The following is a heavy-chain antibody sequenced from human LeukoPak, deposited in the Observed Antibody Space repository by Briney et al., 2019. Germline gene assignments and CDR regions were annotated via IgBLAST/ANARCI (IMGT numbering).Heavy chain of an antibody. D-gene: IGHD5-18*01. CDR2: IWYDGSNK. Sequence: LSLTCTVSGGSISSYYWSWIRQPPGKGLEWVAVIWYDGSNKYYADSVKGRFTISRDNSKNTLYLQMNSLRAEDTAVYYCARGTTWIQLWLDYWGQGTLVTVSS. CDR3: ARGTTWIQLWLDY. J-gene: IGHJ4*02. CDR1: GGSISSYY. V-gene: IGHV3-33*08.